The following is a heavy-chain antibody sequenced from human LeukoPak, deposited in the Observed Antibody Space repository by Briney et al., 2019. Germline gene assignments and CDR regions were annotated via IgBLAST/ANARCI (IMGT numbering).Heavy chain of an antibody. CDR3: ARDRAAAANDAFDI. J-gene: IGHJ3*02. D-gene: IGHD6-13*01. CDR2: IYHSGST. Sequence: SETLSLTCTVSGYSISSGYYWGWIRQPPGKGLEWIGSIYHSGSTYYNPSLKSRVTISVDTSKNQFSLKLSSVTAADTAVYYCARDRAAAANDAFDIWGQGTMVTVS. CDR1: GYSISSGYY. V-gene: IGHV4-38-2*02.